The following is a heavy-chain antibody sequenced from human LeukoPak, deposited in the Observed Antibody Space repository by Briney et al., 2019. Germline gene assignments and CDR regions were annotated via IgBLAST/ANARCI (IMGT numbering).Heavy chain of an antibody. CDR3: YWEGT. J-gene: IGHJ5*02. Sequence: GGSLRLSCAASGFTFSSYLMHWVRQGPGKGLGWVSRINSDGSSTSYADSVKGRFTISRDNAKNTLYLQMNRLRVEDTVVYYWYWEGTWGQGNLVTASS. CDR2: INSDGSST. V-gene: IGHV3-74*01. D-gene: IGHD1-26*01. CDR1: GFTFSSYL.